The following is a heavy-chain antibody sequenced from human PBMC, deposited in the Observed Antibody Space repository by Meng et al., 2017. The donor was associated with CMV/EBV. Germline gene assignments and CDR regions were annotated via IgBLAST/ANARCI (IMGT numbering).Heavy chain of an antibody. CDR3: ASMGGIIAAAGTGYY. J-gene: IGHJ4*02. V-gene: IGHV3-30*04. CDR2: ISYDGSNK. Sequence: SGFTFSRYAMHWVRQAPGKGLEWVAVISYDGSNKYYAASVKGRFTISRDNSKNTLYLQMNSLRAEDTAVYYCASMGGIIAAAGTGYYWGQGTLVTVSS. CDR1: GFTFSRYA. D-gene: IGHD6-13*01.